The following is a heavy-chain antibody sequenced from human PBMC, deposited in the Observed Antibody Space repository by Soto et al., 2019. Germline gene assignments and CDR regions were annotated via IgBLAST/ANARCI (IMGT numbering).Heavy chain of an antibody. CDR2: IWYDGSNK. D-gene: IGHD3-22*01. J-gene: IGHJ4*02. CDR3: ALGDYYDSSGYYFDY. Sequence: RVPWAAAGCTCGSHCVRRILQEHGKGLEWGAVIWYDGSNKYYADSVKGRFTISRDNSKNTLYLQMNSLRAEDTAVYYCALGDYYDSSGYYFDYWGQGTLVTVS. V-gene: IGHV3-33*01. CDR1: GCTCGSHC.